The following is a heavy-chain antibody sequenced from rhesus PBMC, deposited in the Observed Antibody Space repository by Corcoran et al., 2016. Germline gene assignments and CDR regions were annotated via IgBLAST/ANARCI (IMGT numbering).Heavy chain of an antibody. D-gene: IGHD2-39*02. J-gene: IGHJ4*01. CDR3: AKEISGDYFDY. V-gene: IGHV3-28*02. Sequence: VQLVESGGGLAKPGGSLRLSCAASGFTSRNYWWYWVRQAPGKGLEWISAINSGGGSTYYADSVKGRFTISRENAKNTLYLQMNRLRAEDTAVYYCAKEISGDYFDYWGQGVLVTVSS. CDR1: GFTSRNYW. CDR2: INSGGGST.